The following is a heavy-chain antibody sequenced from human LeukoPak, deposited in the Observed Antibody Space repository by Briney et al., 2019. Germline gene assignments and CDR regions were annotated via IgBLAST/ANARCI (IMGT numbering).Heavy chain of an antibody. D-gene: IGHD5/OR15-5a*01. Sequence: GGSLRLSCAASGFTFSSYGMHWVRQAPGKGLEWVAVISYDGGNKYYADSVKGRFTISRDNSKNTLYLQMNSLRAEDTAVYYCAKKLKAVSTRDAFDIWGQGTMVTVSS. V-gene: IGHV3-30*18. CDR3: AKKLKAVSTRDAFDI. J-gene: IGHJ3*02. CDR1: GFTFSSYG. CDR2: ISYDGGNK.